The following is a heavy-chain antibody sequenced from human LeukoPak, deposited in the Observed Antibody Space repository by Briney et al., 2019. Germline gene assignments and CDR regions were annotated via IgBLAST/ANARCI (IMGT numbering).Heavy chain of an antibody. CDR1: GGTFSSYA. CDR3: ARDRWSGNDAFDI. CDR2: INPNSGGT. V-gene: IGHV1-2*02. J-gene: IGHJ3*02. Sequence: ASVKVSCKASGGTFSSYAISWVRQAPGQGLEWMGWINPNSGGTNYAQKFQGRVTMTRDTSISTAYMELSRLRSDDTAVYYCARDRWSGNDAFDIWGQGTMVTVSS. D-gene: IGHD6-13*01.